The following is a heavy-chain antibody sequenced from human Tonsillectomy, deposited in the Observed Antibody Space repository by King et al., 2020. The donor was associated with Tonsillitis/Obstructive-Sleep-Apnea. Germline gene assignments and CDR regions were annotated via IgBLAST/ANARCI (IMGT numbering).Heavy chain of an antibody. CDR3: ASHDHCSTPTCYEGAFYYGIDV. V-gene: IGHV5-51*01. Sequence: VQLVESGAEVKKPGESLKISCKGSGYSFTSYWIGWVRQMPGKGLEWMGIIYPGDSDTRYSPSFQGQVTISADKSISIAYLQWSSLKASDTAMYYCASHDHCSTPTCYEGAFYYGIDVWGQGTTVTVSS. J-gene: IGHJ6*02. D-gene: IGHD2-2*01. CDR1: GYSFTSYW. CDR2: IYPGDSDT.